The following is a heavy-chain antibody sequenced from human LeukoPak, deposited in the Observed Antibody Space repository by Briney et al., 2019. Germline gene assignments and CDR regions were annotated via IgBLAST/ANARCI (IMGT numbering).Heavy chain of an antibody. CDR2: IYSSGST. V-gene: IGHV4-39*01. D-gene: IGHD1-26*01. J-gene: IGHJ4*02. Sequence: SETLSLTCTVSGASVSRSPYYWGWIRQPPGKGLEWIGSIYSSGSTYYNASLQSRVTISIETSKNQISLRLNSVTAADTAIYYCAKSGGYGLIDYWGQGTLVTVSS. CDR1: GASVSRSPYY. CDR3: AKSGGYGLIDY.